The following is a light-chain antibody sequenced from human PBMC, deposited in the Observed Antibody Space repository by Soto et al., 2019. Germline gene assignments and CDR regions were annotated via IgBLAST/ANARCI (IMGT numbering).Light chain of an antibody. J-gene: IGKJ1*01. V-gene: IGKV1-39*01. Sequence: DIQMTQSPSSLSASVGDRVTITCRASQSISSYLNWYQQKPGKAPKLLIYAASRLQSVVPSRFSGSGSGTDFTLTISSLQPEDFATYYCQQSYSTSVTFGQGTKVDIK. CDR1: QSISSY. CDR2: AAS. CDR3: QQSYSTSVT.